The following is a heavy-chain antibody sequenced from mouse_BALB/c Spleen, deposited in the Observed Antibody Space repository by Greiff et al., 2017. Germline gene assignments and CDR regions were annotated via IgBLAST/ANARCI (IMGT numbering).Heavy chain of an antibody. CDR3: VRQGYYRYDFDY. V-gene: IGHV10-1*02. Sequence: EAGGGLVQPKGSLKLSCAASGFTFNTYAMNWVRQAPGKGLEWVARIRSKSNNYATYYADSVKDRFTISRDDSQSMLYLQMNNLKTEDTAMYYCVRQGYYRYDFDYWGQGTTLTVSS. D-gene: IGHD2-14*01. J-gene: IGHJ2*01. CDR2: IRSKSNNYAT. CDR1: GFTFNTYA.